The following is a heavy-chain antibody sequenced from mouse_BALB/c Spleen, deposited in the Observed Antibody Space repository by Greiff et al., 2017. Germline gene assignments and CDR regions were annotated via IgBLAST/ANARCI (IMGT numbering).Heavy chain of an antibody. D-gene: IGHD4-1*01. Sequence: VQLQQPGAELVRPGASVKLSCKASGYTFTSYWMNWVKQRPGQGLEWMGMIDPSDSETNYNQKFKDKATLTVDKSSSTAYMQRSSLTSEDSAVYDCAGEGYYTGSWAHDWGQGTTLTVSS. CDR1: GYTFTSYW. CDR2: IDPSDSET. CDR3: AGEGYYTGSWAHD. V-gene: IGHV1-61*01. J-gene: IGHJ2*01.